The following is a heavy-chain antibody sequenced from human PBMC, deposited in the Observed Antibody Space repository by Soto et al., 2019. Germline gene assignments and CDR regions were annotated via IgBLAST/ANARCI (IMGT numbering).Heavy chain of an antibody. J-gene: IGHJ4*02. CDR3: ARDPDSGNEHFDY. D-gene: IGHD1-26*01. CDR2: INHSGST. CDR1: GGSFSVYS. V-gene: IGHV4-34*01. Sequence: SETLSLTCAVYGGSFSVYSWSWIRHPPGKGLEWIGEINHSGSTNYNPSLKSRITTSVDTSKNQFSLKLSSVTAADTAVYYCARDPDSGNEHFDYWGQGTLVTVSS.